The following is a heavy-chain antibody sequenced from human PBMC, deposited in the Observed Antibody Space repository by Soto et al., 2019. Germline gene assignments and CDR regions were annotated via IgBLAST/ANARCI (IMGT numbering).Heavy chain of an antibody. V-gene: IGHV4-34*01. Sequence: LSLTCAVYGGSFSGYYWSWIRQPPGKGLEWIGEINHSGSTNYNPSLKSRVTISVDTSKNQFSLKLSSVTAADTAVYYCARDAAAVYYYYMDVWGKGTTVTVSS. J-gene: IGHJ6*03. CDR3: ARDAAAVYYYYMDV. CDR2: INHSGST. CDR1: GGSFSGYY. D-gene: IGHD6-13*01.